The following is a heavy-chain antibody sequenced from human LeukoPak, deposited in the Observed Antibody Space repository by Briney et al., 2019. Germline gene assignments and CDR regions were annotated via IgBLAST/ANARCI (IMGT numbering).Heavy chain of an antibody. CDR2: INPNSGGT. CDR1: GYTFTGYY. Sequence: ASVKVSCKASGYTFTGYYMHWVRQAPGQGLEWMGWINPNSGGTNYAQKFQGRVTMTRDTSISTAYMGLSRLRSDDTAVYYCARGSNSSSWDNWFDPWGQGTLVTVSS. V-gene: IGHV1-2*02. CDR3: ARGSNSSSWDNWFDP. J-gene: IGHJ5*02. D-gene: IGHD6-13*01.